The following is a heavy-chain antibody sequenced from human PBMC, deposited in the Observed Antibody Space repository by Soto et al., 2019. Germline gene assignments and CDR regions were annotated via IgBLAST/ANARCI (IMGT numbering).Heavy chain of an antibody. D-gene: IGHD2-21*02. CDR1: GFTFTNYG. V-gene: IGHV3-30*18. CDR3: AKESRGGNSRGHFDY. Sequence: QVQLVDSGGGVVQPGRSLRLSCAASGFTFTNYGMHWVRQAPGKGLEWVAIISYDGSKKYYADSVKGRFTISRDNAENTLYLQMNSLRAEDTAVYYCAKESRGGNSRGHFDYWGQGTLVTVSS. J-gene: IGHJ4*02. CDR2: ISYDGSKK.